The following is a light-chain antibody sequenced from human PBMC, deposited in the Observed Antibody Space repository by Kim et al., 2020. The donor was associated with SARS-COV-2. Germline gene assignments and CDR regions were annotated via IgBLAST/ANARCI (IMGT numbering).Light chain of an antibody. Sequence: EIVLTQSPATLSLSPGERATLSCRASESVSSYLAWYQQKPGQAPRLLIYDASNRATDIPARFSGSGSGTDFTLTISSLEPEDFAIYYCQQSSSWPPFGQGTRLGIK. V-gene: IGKV3-11*01. CDR1: ESVSSY. CDR3: QQSSSWPP. CDR2: DAS. J-gene: IGKJ5*01.